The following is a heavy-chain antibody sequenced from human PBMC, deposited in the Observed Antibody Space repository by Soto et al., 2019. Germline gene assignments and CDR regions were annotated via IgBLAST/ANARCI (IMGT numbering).Heavy chain of an antibody. V-gene: IGHV3-48*03. J-gene: IGHJ4*02. CDR2: ISSSGSTI. D-gene: IGHD3-22*01. Sequence: GGSLRLSCAASGFTFSSYEMNWVRQAPGKGLEWVSYISSSGSTIYYADSVKGRFTISRDNAKNSLYLQMNSLRAEDTAVYYCARGARAEITMIVVVTNFDYWGQGTLVTVSS. CDR3: ARGARAEITMIVVVTNFDY. CDR1: GFTFSSYE.